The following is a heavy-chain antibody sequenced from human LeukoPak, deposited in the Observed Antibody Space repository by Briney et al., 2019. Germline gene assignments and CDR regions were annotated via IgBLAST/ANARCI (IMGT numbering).Heavy chain of an antibody. CDR3: ARSYSGSLKYAFDI. CDR2: INPNSGGT. J-gene: IGHJ3*02. D-gene: IGHD1-26*01. V-gene: IGHV1-2*04. CDR1: GYTFTGYY. Sequence: ASVKVCCKAAGYTFTGYYMNWVRQAPGQGRGWMGWINPNSGGTNYAQKFQGWVTMTRDTSISTTNMELSRLRSDDTAVYYCARSYSGSLKYAFDIWGQGTMVTVSS.